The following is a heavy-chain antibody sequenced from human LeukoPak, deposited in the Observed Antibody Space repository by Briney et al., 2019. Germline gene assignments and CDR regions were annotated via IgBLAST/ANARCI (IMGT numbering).Heavy chain of an antibody. D-gene: IGHD4-23*01. J-gene: IGHJ4*02. CDR3: ATSQSDYGGNPSRLSLSY. Sequence: SETLSLTCTVSGGSISSYYWSWIRQPPGKGLEWIGYIYYSGSTNYNPSLKSRVTISVDTSKNQFSLKLSSVTAEDTAVYYCATSQSDYGGNPSRLSLSYWGQGTLVTVSS. V-gene: IGHV4-59*01. CDR1: GGSISSYY. CDR2: IYYSGST.